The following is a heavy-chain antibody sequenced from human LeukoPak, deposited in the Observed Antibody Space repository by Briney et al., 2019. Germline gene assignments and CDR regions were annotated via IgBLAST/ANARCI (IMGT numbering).Heavy chain of an antibody. CDR1: GGSISSSNYY. CDR2: IYYSGNT. V-gene: IGHV4-61*01. CDR3: ASSVEGYYYYYMDV. J-gene: IGHJ6*03. D-gene: IGHD3-3*01. Sequence: PSETLSLTCTVSGGSISSSNYYWSWIRQPPGKGLEWIGYIYYSGNTNYNPSLKSRVTISVDTSKNQFSLKLSSVTAADTAVYYCASSVEGYYYYYMDVWGRGATVTISS.